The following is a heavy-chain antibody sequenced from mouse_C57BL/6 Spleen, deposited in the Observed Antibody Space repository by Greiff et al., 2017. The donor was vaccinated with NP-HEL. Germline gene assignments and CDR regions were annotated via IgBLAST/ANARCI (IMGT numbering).Heavy chain of an antibody. CDR1: GFTFSNYW. Sequence: EVKLEESGGGLVQPGGSMKLSCVASGFTFSNYWMNWVRQSPEKGLEWVAQIRLKSDNYATHYAESVKGRFTISRDDSKSSVYLQMNNLRAEDTGIYYCTPIYDGYYGFAYWGQGTLVTVSA. J-gene: IGHJ3*01. CDR3: TPIYDGYYGFAY. V-gene: IGHV6-3*01. D-gene: IGHD2-3*01. CDR2: IRLKSDNYAT.